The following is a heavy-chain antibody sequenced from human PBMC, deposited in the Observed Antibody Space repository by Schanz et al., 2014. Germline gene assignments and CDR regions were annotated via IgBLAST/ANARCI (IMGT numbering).Heavy chain of an antibody. CDR3: AKDLHSNSGNYYSYYFDS. Sequence: VQLVESGGGLIKPGGSLRLSCLASGFTFSTTWMNWVRQAPGKGLEWAALISHDGNNKHYVDSVEGRFTISRDNSKSMLFLEMSSLRVEDTAVYFCAKDLHSNSGNYYSYYFDSWGPGALVTVSS. D-gene: IGHD3-10*01. CDR1: GFTFSTTW. V-gene: IGHV3-30*18. J-gene: IGHJ4*02. CDR2: ISHDGNNK.